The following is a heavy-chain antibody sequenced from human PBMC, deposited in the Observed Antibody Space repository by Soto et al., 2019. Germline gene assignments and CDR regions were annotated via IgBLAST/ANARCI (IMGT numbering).Heavy chain of an antibody. CDR2: IYPGDSDS. CDR3: ARGACYDSSGLVADI. V-gene: IGHV5-51*01. J-gene: IGHJ3*02. Sequence: GESLKISCEASGYWLSGYWIGWGRQLPGRGLEWMVIIYPGDSDSRDSATFQGQVTISADKSLISAYLHWSTLRASDTARYDCARGACYDSSGLVADIWGPGTLVTVSS. D-gene: IGHD3-22*01. CDR1: GYWLSGYW.